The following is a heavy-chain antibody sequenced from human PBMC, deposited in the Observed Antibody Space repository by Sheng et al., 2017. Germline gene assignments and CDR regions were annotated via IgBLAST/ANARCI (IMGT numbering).Heavy chain of an antibody. CDR2: INHSGST. Sequence: QVQLQQWGAGLLKPSETLSLTCAVYGGSFSGYYWSWIRQPPGKGLEWIGEINHSGSTNYNPSLKSRVTISVDTSKNQFSLKLSSVTAADTAVYYCARGGFRTKGQYFDYWGQGTLVTVSS. V-gene: IGHV4-34*01. CDR1: GGSFSGYY. J-gene: IGHJ4*02. CDR3: ARGGFRTKGQYFDY.